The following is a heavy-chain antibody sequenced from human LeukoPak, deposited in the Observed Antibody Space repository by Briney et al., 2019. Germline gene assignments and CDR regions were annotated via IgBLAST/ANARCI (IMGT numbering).Heavy chain of an antibody. CDR2: FSVSGGST. Sequence: GGSLRLSCAASGFTFSSYAMSWVRQAPGKGLECISGFSVSGGSTYYADSVKGRFTISRDNSKNTLYLQMNSLRAEDTAVYYCARSRYSSGWYGTDYWGQGTLVTVSS. J-gene: IGHJ4*02. CDR3: ARSRYSSGWYGTDY. CDR1: GFTFSSYA. D-gene: IGHD6-19*01. V-gene: IGHV3-23*01.